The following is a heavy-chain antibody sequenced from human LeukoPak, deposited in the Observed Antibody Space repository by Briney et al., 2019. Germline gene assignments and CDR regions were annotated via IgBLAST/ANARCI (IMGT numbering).Heavy chain of an antibody. CDR2: INHSGST. Sequence: PSETLSLTCAVYGGSFSGYYWSWIRQPPGKGLEWIGEINHSGSTNYNPSLKSRVTISVDTSKNQFSLKLSSVTAADTAVYYCARAMLFYYDSSGSAFDIWGQGTMVTVSS. D-gene: IGHD3-22*01. CDR3: ARAMLFYYDSSGSAFDI. J-gene: IGHJ3*02. CDR1: GGSFSGYY. V-gene: IGHV4-34*01.